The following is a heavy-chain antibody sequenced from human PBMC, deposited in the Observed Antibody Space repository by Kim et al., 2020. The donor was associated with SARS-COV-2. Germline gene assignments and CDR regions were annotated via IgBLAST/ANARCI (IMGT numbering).Heavy chain of an antibody. CDR3: ARARDENYVRGSYRFGGFDY. V-gene: IGHV3-7*01. Sequence: GGSLRLSCAASGFTFRSYWMTWFRQAPGKGLEWVTNINEDGSEKMYVDSVRGRFIISRDNAKSVYLQMTNLRVEDTAVYYCARARDENYVRGSYRFGGFDYWGQGVLVTVSS. CDR1: GFTFRSYW. D-gene: IGHD3-16*02. J-gene: IGHJ4*02. CDR2: INEDGSEK.